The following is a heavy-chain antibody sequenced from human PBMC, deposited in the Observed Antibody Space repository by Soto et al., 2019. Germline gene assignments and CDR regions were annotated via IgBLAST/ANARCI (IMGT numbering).Heavy chain of an antibody. D-gene: IGHD2-8*01. CDR1: GFTFSSYW. Sequence: PGGSLRLSCAASGFTFSSYWMSWVRQAPGKGLEWVANINQDGSEKYYVDSVKGRFTISRDNAKNSLYLQMNSLRAEDTAVYYCARDNGARPFDFWGQGTLVTVSS. V-gene: IGHV3-7*01. CDR2: INQDGSEK. CDR3: ARDNGARPFDF. J-gene: IGHJ4*02.